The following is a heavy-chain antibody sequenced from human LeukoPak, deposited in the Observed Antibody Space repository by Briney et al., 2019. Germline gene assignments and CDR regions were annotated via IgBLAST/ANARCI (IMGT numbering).Heavy chain of an antibody. J-gene: IGHJ4*02. CDR1: GFTVSSNF. Sequence: GGSLRLSCAASGFTVSSNFMSWVRQAPGKGLEWVSVIYSGGSTYYADSVKGRFTISSDTSKNTLYLQMNSLRAEDTAVYYCARDLSPVVRASPMGYWGQGTPVTVSS. CDR2: IYSGGST. CDR3: ARDLSPVVRASPMGY. D-gene: IGHD3-10*01. V-gene: IGHV3-66*01.